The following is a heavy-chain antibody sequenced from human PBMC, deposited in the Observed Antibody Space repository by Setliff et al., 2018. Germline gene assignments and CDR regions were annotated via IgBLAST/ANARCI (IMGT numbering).Heavy chain of an antibody. D-gene: IGHD3-3*01. CDR3: ARQVSHYDFWSGYYCYYYYYMDG. J-gene: IGHJ6*03. CDR1: GGSISSSSYY. CDR2: IYYSGST. V-gene: IGHV4-39*01. Sequence: PSETLSLTCTVSGGSISSSSYYWGWIRQPPGKGLEWIGSIYYSGSTYYNPSLKSRVTISVDTSKNQFSLTLSSVTAADTAVYYCARQVSHYDFWSGYYCYYYYYMDGGGKGTTVTVSS.